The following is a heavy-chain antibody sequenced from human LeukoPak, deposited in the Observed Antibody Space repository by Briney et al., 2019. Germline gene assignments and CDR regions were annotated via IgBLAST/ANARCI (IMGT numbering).Heavy chain of an antibody. CDR1: GFTFSSYG. J-gene: IGHJ4*02. D-gene: IGHD1-26*01. Sequence: GGSLRLSCAASGFTFSSYGMHWVRQAPGKGLEWVAFIRYDGSNKYYADSVKGRFTISRDNSKNTLYLQMNSLRAEDTAVYYCARVVGALFDYWGQGTLVTVSS. CDR2: IRYDGSNK. V-gene: IGHV3-30*02. CDR3: ARVVGALFDY.